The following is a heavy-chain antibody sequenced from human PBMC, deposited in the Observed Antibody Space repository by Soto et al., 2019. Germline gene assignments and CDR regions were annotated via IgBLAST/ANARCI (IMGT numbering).Heavy chain of an antibody. D-gene: IGHD3-10*01. Sequence: GGSLRLSCAASGFTFSSYGMHWVRQAPGKGLEWVAVIWYDGSNKYYADSVKGRFTISRDNSKNTLYLQMNSLRAEDTAVYYCAREVRRLGGSGSYSGYYYYGMDVWGQGTTVTVSS. J-gene: IGHJ6*02. CDR1: GFTFSSYG. V-gene: IGHV3-33*01. CDR3: AREVRRLGGSGSYSGYYYYGMDV. CDR2: IWYDGSNK.